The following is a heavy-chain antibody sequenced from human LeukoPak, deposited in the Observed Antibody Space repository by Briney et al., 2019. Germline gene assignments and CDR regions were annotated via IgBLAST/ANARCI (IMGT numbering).Heavy chain of an antibody. CDR1: GYTFSGYG. CDR2: ITGNNGNT. D-gene: IGHD1-26*01. CDR3: ARDQRNSGSYRFEY. J-gene: IGHJ4*02. V-gene: IGHV1-18*01. Sequence: ASVKVSCKTSGYTFSGYGISWVRQAPGQGLEWMGWITGNNGNTNYAPSLQGRVTMTTDTSTNTAYMELTSLTSDDTAVYYYARDQRNSGSYRFEYWGQGTLVTVSS.